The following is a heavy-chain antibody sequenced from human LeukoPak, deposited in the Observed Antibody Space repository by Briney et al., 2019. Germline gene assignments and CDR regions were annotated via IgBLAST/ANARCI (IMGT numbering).Heavy chain of an antibody. D-gene: IGHD2-21*01. CDR2: IYYSGGT. CDR1: GGSISSSSYY. V-gene: IGHV4-39*01. Sequence: SETLSLTCTVSGGSISSSSYYWGWIRQPPGKGLEWIGSIYYSGGTYYNPSLKSRVTISVDTSKNQFSLKLSSVTAADTAVYYCARREGADWTPNFDYWGQGTLVTVSS. CDR3: ARREGADWTPNFDY. J-gene: IGHJ4*02.